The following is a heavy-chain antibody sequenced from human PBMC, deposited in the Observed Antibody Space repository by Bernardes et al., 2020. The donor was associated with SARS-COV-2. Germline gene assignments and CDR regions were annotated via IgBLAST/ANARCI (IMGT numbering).Heavy chain of an antibody. CDR1: GFTFSSYS. CDR2: ISSSSSYI. V-gene: IGHV3-21*01. D-gene: IGHD3-10*01. J-gene: IGHJ6*02. Sequence: GGSLRLSCAASGFTFSSYSMNWVRQAPGKGLEWVSSISSSSSYIYYADSVKGRFTISRDNAKNSLYLQMNSLRAEDTAVYYCARELLWFGESRLDYYYYGMDVWGQGTTVTVSS. CDR3: ARELLWFGESRLDYYYYGMDV.